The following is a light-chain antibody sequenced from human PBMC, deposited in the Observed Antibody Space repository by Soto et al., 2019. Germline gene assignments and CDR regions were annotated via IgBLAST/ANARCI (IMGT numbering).Light chain of an antibody. CDR1: QSLNNR. J-gene: IGKJ1*01. CDR3: HHFKTYST. V-gene: IGKV1-5*01. CDR2: DAS. Sequence: WEGAALTCRASQSLNNRLAWYQQKPGKAPKLLIYDASTLESGVSSRFSGTGSETESTLILTGPAADELPTNRCHHFKTYSTFCDGTKVDIK.